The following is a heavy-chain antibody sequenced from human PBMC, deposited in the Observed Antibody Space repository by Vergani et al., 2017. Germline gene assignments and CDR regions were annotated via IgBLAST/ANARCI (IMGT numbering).Heavy chain of an antibody. Sequence: VQLLESGGGLVQPGGFLRLSCAASGFTFSSYGISWVRQAPGQGLEWMGWISAYNGNTNYAQKLQGRVTMTTDTSTSTAYMELRSLRSDDTAVYYCARLGYCSSTSCRNHDYWGQGTLVTVSS. CDR1: GFTFSSYG. CDR3: ARLGYCSSTSCRNHDY. J-gene: IGHJ4*02. CDR2: ISAYNGNT. D-gene: IGHD2-2*01. V-gene: IGHV1-18*01.